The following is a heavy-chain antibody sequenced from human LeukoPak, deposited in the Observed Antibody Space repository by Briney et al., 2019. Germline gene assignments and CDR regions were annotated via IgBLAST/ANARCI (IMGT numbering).Heavy chain of an antibody. V-gene: IGHV3-23*01. CDR2: ISGSGGST. CDR1: GFTFSSYA. CDR3: AKDRIAGADYYYGMVV. D-gene: IGHD6-13*01. J-gene: IGHJ6*02. Sequence: GGSLRLSCAASGFTFSSYAMSWVRQAPGKGLEWVSAISGSGGSTYYADSVKGRFTISRDNSKNTLYLQMNSLRAEDTAVYYCAKDRIAGADYYYGMVVWGQGTTVTVSS.